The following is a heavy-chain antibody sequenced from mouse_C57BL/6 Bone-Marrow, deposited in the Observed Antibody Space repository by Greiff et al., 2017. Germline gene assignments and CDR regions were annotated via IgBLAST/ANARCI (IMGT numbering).Heavy chain of an antibody. V-gene: IGHV1-50*01. J-gene: IGHJ4*01. CDR2: IDPSDSYT. D-gene: IGHD1-3*01. Sequence: VQLQQSGAELVKPGASVKLSCKASGYTFTSYWMQWVKQRPGQGLEWIGEIDPSDSYTNYNQKFQGKATLTVDPSSSTASMQLSCLTSADSAVYYCSYIRPDYEAMDYWGQGTSVTVSS. CDR3: SYIRPDYEAMDY. CDR1: GYTFTSYW.